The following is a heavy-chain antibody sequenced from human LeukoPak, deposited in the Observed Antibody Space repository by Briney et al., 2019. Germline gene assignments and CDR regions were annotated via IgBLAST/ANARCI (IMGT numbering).Heavy chain of an antibody. CDR1: GFTFSSYA. CDR3: ARGEARIQLWSLSYFDY. J-gene: IGHJ4*02. D-gene: IGHD5-18*01. CDR2: ISYDGSNK. V-gene: IGHV3-30-3*01. Sequence: PGGSLRLSCAASGFTFSSYAMHWVRQAPGKGLEWVAVISYDGSNKYYADSVKGRFTISRDNSKNTLYLQMNSLRAEDTAVYYCARGEARIQLWSLSYFDYWGQGTLVTVSP.